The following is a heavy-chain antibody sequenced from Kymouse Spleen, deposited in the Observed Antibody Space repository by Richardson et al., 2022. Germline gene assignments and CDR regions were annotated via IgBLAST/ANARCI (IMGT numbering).Heavy chain of an antibody. J-gene: IGHJ6*02. D-gene: IGHD3-3*01. V-gene: IGHV3-33*01. CDR1: GFTFSSYG. Sequence: QVQLVESGGGVVQPGRSLRLSCAASGFTFSSYGMHWVRQAPGKGLEWVAVIWYDGSNKYYADSVKGRFTISRDNSKNTLYLQMNSLRAEDTAVYYCASRRPYYDFWSGYYTDYYYYGMDVWGQGTTVTVSS. CDR2: IWYDGSNK. CDR3: ASRRPYYDFWSGYYTDYYYYGMDV.